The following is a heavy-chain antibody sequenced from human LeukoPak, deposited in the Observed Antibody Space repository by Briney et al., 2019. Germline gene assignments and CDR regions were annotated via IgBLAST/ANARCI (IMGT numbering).Heavy chain of an antibody. Sequence: GGSLRLSCAASGFTFSAYDMNWVRQAPGKGVEWVSHITSSGSNIYYADSVKGRFTISRDNAKNSLYPQMNSLRAEDTAVYYCARPGYSSSWSAFDIWGQGTMVTVSS. CDR1: GFTFSAYD. CDR3: ARPGYSSSWSAFDI. D-gene: IGHD6-13*01. CDR2: ITSSGSNI. J-gene: IGHJ3*02. V-gene: IGHV3-48*03.